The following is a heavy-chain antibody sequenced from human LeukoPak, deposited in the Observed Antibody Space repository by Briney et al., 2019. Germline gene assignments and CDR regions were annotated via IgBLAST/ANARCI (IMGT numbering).Heavy chain of an antibody. J-gene: IGHJ4*02. V-gene: IGHV3-23*01. CDR3: AKGCLSCDNSGYY. CDR2: IEGSGSDT. D-gene: IGHD1-26*01. Sequence: GGSLRLSCAASGFTFSSYAMAWVRQAAGKGLEWVSAIEGSGSDTYYADSVKGRFTISRDNSKNTLYLQMNSLRAEDTAVYYCAKGCLSCDNSGYYWGLGTLVTVSS. CDR1: GFTFSSYA.